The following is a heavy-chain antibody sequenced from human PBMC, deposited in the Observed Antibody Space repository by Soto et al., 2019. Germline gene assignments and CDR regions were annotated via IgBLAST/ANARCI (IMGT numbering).Heavy chain of an antibody. CDR1: GFNFDGYS. J-gene: IGHJ4*02. CDR3: VREKIDGFNHFDR. D-gene: IGHD1-26*01. Sequence: EVQLVESGGALVHPGMSLRLCCAAAGFNFDGYSMHWVRQAPESGLDWVSGIRWNSDSMAYADSLKGRFTISRDNAKNSLYLQMDSLRSEDPAFYYCVREKIDGFNHFDRWGQGTLVTVSS. V-gene: IGHV3-9*01. CDR2: IRWNSDSM.